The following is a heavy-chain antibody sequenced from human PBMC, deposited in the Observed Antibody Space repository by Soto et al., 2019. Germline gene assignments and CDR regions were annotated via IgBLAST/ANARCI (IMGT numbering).Heavy chain of an antibody. J-gene: IGHJ4*02. V-gene: IGHV3-23*01. D-gene: IGHD6-19*01. CDR3: AKVTQWLAFDF. CDR1: GFSFRDYA. CDR2: IRSSGDTT. Sequence: HPGGSLRLSCASSGFSFRDYAMSWVRQAPGKGLEWVSAIRSSGDTTFYANSVKGRFTISRDNSKNTLFLQMSSLRAEDTAIYYCAKVTQWLAFDFWGQGTLVTVSS.